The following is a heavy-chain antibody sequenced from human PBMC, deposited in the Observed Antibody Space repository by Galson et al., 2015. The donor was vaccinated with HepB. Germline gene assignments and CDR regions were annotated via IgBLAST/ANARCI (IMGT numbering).Heavy chain of an antibody. J-gene: IGHJ4*02. Sequence: SVKVSCKASGYTFTVYYMHWVRQAPGQGLEWMGRINPNGGGTNSAQKFQGRVTMTRDTSISTAYMELSRLTSDDAVVYYCARDNGGGQFDYWGQGTLVTVSS. CDR2: INPNGGGT. V-gene: IGHV1-2*05. CDR1: GYTFTVYY. CDR3: ARDNGGGQFDY.